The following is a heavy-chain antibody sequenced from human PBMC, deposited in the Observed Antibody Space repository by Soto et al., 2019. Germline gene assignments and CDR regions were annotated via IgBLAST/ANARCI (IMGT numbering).Heavy chain of an antibody. CDR1: GGSISSGGYY. J-gene: IGHJ4*02. CDR3: ARALTTSLDFDY. Sequence: PSETLSLTCTVSGGSISSGGYYWGWIRQHPGKGLEWIGYIYYSGSTYYNPSLKSRVTISVDTSKNQFSLKLSSVTAADTAVYYCARALTTSLDFDYWGQGTLVTVSS. V-gene: IGHV4-31*03. CDR2: IYYSGST. D-gene: IGHD4-4*01.